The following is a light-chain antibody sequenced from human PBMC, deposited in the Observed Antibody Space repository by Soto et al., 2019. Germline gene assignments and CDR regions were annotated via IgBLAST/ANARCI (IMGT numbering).Light chain of an antibody. J-gene: IGLJ1*01. Sequence: QSVLTQPASVSGSPGQSITISCTGTISDVGGYNYVSWCQQHPGKAPKLMIYEVSNRPSGVSDRFSGSKSGNTASLTISGLQAEDEADYYCSSYTTSTTYVFGTGTKVTVL. CDR2: EVS. CDR1: ISDVGGYNY. V-gene: IGLV2-14*01. CDR3: SSYTTSTTYV.